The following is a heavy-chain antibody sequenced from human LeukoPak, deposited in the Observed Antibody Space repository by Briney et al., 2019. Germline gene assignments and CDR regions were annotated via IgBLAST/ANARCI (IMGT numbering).Heavy chain of an antibody. Sequence: SGTYSPTPPVSSGSISNRVYNSGWVCAPPEKRLEWIGNIYYSGRTYYNPSLKSRVTISVDTSKNQFSLKLSSVTAADTAVYYCAKTYYYDPFDFWGQGTLVTVSS. CDR3: AKTYYYDPFDF. J-gene: IGHJ4*02. CDR1: SGSISNRVYN. CDR2: IYYSGRT. V-gene: IGHV4-39*01. D-gene: IGHD3-22*01.